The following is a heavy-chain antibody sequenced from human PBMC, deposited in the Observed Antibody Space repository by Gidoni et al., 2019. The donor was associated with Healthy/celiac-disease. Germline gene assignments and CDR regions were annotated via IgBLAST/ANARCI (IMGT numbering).Heavy chain of an antibody. Sequence: EVQLVESGGGLVKPGGSLRLSCAASGFTLGTAWMTWFRQAPGKGLEWVGRIKSKTDGGTTDYAAPVKGRFPITRDDSNNPMYLQMNSLKTEDTAVYYCTTDSYPPGYCSSTSCYTSLDDAFDIWGQGTMVTVSS. CDR2: IKSKTDGGTT. CDR1: GFTLGTAW. J-gene: IGHJ3*02. V-gene: IGHV3-15*01. D-gene: IGHD2-2*02. CDR3: TTDSYPPGYCSSTSCYTSLDDAFDI.